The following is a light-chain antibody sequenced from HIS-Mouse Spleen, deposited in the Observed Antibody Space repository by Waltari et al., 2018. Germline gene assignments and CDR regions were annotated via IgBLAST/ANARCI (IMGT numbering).Light chain of an antibody. CDR3: YSTDSSGNHRV. V-gene: IGLV3-10*01. J-gene: IGLJ2*01. Sequence: SYELTQPPSVSVSPGQTARITCSGDALPTKYAYWYQQKSGQAPVRVIYEDSNRPSGIPERFSGSSSGTMATLTISGAQVEDEADYYCYSTDSSGNHRVFGGGTKLTVL. CDR2: EDS. CDR1: ALPTKY.